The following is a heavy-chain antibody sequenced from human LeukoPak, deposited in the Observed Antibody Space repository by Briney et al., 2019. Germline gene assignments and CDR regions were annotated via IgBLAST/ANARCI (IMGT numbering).Heavy chain of an antibody. Sequence: ASVKVSCKVSGYTLTELSMHWVRQAPGKGLEWMGGFDPEDGETIYAQKFQGRVTMTEDTSTDTAYMELSSLRSEDTAVYYCATWDAYDHGGNQDLDGIDIWGQGTMVTVSS. D-gene: IGHD4-23*01. J-gene: IGHJ3*02. CDR3: ATWDAYDHGGNQDLDGIDI. CDR1: GYTLTELS. V-gene: IGHV1-24*01. CDR2: FDPEDGET.